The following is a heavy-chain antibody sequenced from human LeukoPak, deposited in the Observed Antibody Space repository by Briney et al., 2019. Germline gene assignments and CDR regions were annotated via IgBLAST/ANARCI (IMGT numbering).Heavy chain of an antibody. D-gene: IGHD6-6*01. V-gene: IGHV3-74*01. Sequence: GGSLRLSCIASGFSFSGHWMHWARQLPGKGLVWVSRISPTGSTTSYADSVKGRFTVSRDNARNTLYLQVNNLRAEDTAVYYCARGPNSNWSGLDFWGQGTLLTVSS. CDR3: ARGPNSNWSGLDF. J-gene: IGHJ4*02. CDR1: GFSFSGHW. CDR2: ISPTGSTT.